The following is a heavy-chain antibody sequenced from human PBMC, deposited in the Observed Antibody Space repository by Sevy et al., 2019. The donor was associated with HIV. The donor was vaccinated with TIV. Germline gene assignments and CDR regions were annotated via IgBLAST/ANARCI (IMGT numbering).Heavy chain of an antibody. CDR1: GFTFSSYN. J-gene: IGHJ6*02. CDR3: ARGLIGAAYYYGMDV. V-gene: IGHV3-48*02. CDR2: ISSSSSTI. D-gene: IGHD3-16*01. Sequence: GGSLRLSCAASGFTFSSYNMNWVRQAPGKGLEWISYISSSSSTIYYADSVKGRFTISRDNAKNSLYLQMNSLRDEDAAVYYCARGLIGAAYYYGMDVWGQGTTVTVSS.